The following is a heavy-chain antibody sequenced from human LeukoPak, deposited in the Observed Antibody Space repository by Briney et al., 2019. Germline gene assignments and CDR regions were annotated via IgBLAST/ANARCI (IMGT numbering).Heavy chain of an antibody. CDR3: ARDPMAGAFRAFDI. CDR1: GGSISSYY. J-gene: IGHJ3*02. Sequence: PSETLSLTCTVSGGSISSYYWSWIRQPAGKGLEWIGRIYSRGSTNYSPPLQSRVTMSVDTSKNQISLKLNSVTAADTAVYYCARDPMAGAFRAFDIWGQGTMVTVSS. V-gene: IGHV4-4*07. D-gene: IGHD6-19*01. CDR2: IYSRGST.